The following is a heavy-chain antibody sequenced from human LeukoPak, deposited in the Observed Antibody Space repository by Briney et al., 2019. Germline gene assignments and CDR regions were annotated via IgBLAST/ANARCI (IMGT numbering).Heavy chain of an antibody. CDR2: IYHSGST. D-gene: IGHD3-3*01. CDR3: ARITSSLEWLDYYMDV. J-gene: IGHJ6*03. Sequence: PSETLSLTCTVSGGSISSSSYYWGGIRQPPGRGLEWIGSIYHSGSTYYNPSLKSRVTISVDTSKNQFSLKLSSVTSADTAVYYCARITSSLEWLDYYMDVWGKGTTVTVSS. CDR1: GGSISSSSYY. V-gene: IGHV4-39*07.